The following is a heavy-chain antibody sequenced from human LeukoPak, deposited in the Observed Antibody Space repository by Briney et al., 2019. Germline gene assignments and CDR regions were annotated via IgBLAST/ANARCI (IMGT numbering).Heavy chain of an antibody. CDR2: INPNSGGT. V-gene: IGHV1-2*02. CDR3: AREDTAAAVYYFDY. Sequence: ASVKVSCKASGYTFTGYYIHWVRQAPGQGLEWMGWINPNSGGTNYAQKFQGRVTMTRDTSISTAYMELSRLRSDDTAVYYCAREDTAAAVYYFDYWGHGTLVTVSS. CDR1: GYTFTGYY. J-gene: IGHJ4*01. D-gene: IGHD6-13*01.